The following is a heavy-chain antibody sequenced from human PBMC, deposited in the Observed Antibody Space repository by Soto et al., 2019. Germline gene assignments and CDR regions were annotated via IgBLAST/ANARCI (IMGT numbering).Heavy chain of an antibody. J-gene: IGHJ5*02. V-gene: IGHV4-39*01. CDR1: GGSISSSSYY. Sequence: SETLSLTCTVSGGSISSSSYYWGWIRQPPGKGLEWIGSIYYSGSTYYNPSLKSRVTISVDTSKNQFSLKLSSVTAADTAVYYCARHVTTVINAWFDPWGQGTLVTVSS. CDR2: IYYSGST. CDR3: ARHVTTVINAWFDP. D-gene: IGHD4-4*01.